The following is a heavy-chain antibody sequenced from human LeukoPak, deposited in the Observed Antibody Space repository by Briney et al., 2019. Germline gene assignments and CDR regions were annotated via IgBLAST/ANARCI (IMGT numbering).Heavy chain of an antibody. J-gene: IGHJ3*02. CDR3: AISHAGAVKGAFDI. V-gene: IGHV3-23*01. D-gene: IGHD4-11*01. CDR1: GFTFSSYA. Sequence: PGGSLRLSCAASGFTFSSYAMSWVRQAPGKGLEWVSAISGSGGSTYYADSVKGRFTISRDNAKNSLYLQMNSLRAEDTAVYYCAISHAGAVKGAFDIWGQGTMVTVSS. CDR2: ISGSGGST.